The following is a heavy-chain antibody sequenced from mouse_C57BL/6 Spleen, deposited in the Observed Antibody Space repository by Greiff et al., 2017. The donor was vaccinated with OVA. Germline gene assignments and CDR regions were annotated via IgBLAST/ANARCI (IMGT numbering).Heavy chain of an antibody. CDR3: ARGRGTYAMDY. CDR2: IYPSDSET. CDR1: GYTFTSYW. D-gene: IGHD2-14*01. V-gene: IGHV1-61*01. J-gene: IGHJ4*01. Sequence: VQLQQPGAELVRPGSSVKLSCKASGYTFTSYWMDWVKQRPGQGLEWIGNIYPSDSETHYNQKFKDKATLTVDKSSSTAYMQLSSLTSEDSAVYYCARGRGTYAMDYWGQGTSVTVSS.